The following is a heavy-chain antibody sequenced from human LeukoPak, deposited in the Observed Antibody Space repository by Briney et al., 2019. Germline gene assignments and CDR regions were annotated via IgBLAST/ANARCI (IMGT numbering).Heavy chain of an antibody. CDR2: IYWNDDN. V-gene: IGHV2-5*01. D-gene: IGHD4-17*01. Sequence: ESGPTLVKPTQTLTLTCTFSGFSLSTSGVGVGWIRQSPGKALEWHALIYWNDDNRYSPSLKSRLTITKDTSKNQVVITMTNMDPVDTATYYCAHYGDYRFMYYFDYWGQGTLVTVSS. J-gene: IGHJ4*02. CDR3: AHYGDYRFMYYFDY. CDR1: GFSLSTSGVG.